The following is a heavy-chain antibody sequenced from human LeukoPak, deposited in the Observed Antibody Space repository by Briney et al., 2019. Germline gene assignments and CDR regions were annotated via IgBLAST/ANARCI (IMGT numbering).Heavy chain of an antibody. J-gene: IGHJ6*03. CDR2: INWNGGST. V-gene: IGHV3-20*04. CDR3: ARGRRFLEWQYYYYYYMDV. Sequence: GGSLRLSCAASGFTFDDYGMSWVRQAPGKGLEWVSGINWNGGSTGYADSLKGRFTISRDNAKNSLYLQMNSLRAEDTALYYCARGRRFLEWQYYYYYYMDVWGKGTTVTVSS. D-gene: IGHD3-3*01. CDR1: GFTFDDYG.